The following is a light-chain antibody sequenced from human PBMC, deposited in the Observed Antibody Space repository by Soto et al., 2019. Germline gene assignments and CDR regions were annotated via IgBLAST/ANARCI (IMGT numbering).Light chain of an antibody. Sequence: ETVMTQSPVTLSMTPGERDTLSCWAGQSVSSNLAWYQQRPGQAPRLLIYGASTRATGIPARFTGSGSGTEFTLTISSLQPDDFATYYCQHYNSYSEAFAQGTKVDI. V-gene: IGKV3-15*01. J-gene: IGKJ1*01. CDR1: QSVSSN. CDR3: QHYNSYSEA. CDR2: GAS.